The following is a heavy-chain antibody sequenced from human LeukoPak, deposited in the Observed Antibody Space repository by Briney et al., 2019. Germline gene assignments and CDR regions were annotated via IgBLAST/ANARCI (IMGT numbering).Heavy chain of an antibody. Sequence: ASVKVSCKASGYTFTGYYMHWVRQAPGQGLEWMGWINPNSGGTNYAQKFQGRVTMTRDTSISTAYMELSRLRSEDTAVYYCARDLLVPREGWFDPWGQGTLVTVSS. J-gene: IGHJ5*02. V-gene: IGHV1-2*02. CDR2: INPNSGGT. D-gene: IGHD2-2*01. CDR3: ARDLLVPREGWFDP. CDR1: GYTFTGYY.